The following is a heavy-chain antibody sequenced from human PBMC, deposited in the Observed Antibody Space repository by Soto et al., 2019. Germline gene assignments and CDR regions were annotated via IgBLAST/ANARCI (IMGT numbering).Heavy chain of an antibody. J-gene: IGHJ6*02. D-gene: IGHD2-2*01. Sequence: ASVKVSCKASGYTFTSYGISWVRQAPGQGLEWMGWISAYNGNTNYAQKHQGRVTMTTDTSTSTAYMELRSLRSDDTAVYFCARVSSSTSSDTRYYYYGMDVWGQGTTVTVSS. CDR1: GYTFTSYG. CDR2: ISAYNGNT. V-gene: IGHV1-18*01. CDR3: ARVSSSTSSDTRYYYYGMDV.